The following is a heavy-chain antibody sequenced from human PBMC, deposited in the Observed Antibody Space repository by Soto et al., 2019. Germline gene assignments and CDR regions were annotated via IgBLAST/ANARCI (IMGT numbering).Heavy chain of an antibody. CDR2: LYNHGNT. V-gene: IGHV3-53*01. D-gene: IGHD1-1*01. J-gene: IGHJ4*02. CDR1: GFIVSSSH. Sequence: EVQLVESGGGLTQPGGSLRLSCAASGFIVSSSHMLWVRQAPGKGLEGVSILYNHGNTNYVDSVKGRFTITRDNSKNTLYLQMNSLRVEDTAVYYCARLAEAERHWGQGALFTVSS. CDR3: ARLAEAERH.